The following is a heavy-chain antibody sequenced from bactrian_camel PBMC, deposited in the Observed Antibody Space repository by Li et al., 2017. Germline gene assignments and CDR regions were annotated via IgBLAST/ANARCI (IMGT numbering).Heavy chain of an antibody. J-gene: IGHJ4*01. D-gene: IGHD3*01. V-gene: IGHV3S55*01. Sequence: HVQLVESGGGSVQAGGSLRLSCALSGFTYGSTFRNLCLGWFRQAPGKEREGVAAVYLGRSIYADFVEGRFTISQDNAKDTLYLQMNSLEPDDTAIYYCTPVLILSDGYCYKADNYWGQGTQVTVS. CDR3: TPVLILSDGYCYKADNY. CDR1: GFTYGSTFRNLC. CDR2: VYLGRS.